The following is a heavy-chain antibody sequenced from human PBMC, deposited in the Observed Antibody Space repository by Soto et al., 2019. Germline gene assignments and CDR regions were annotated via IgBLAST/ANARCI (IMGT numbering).Heavy chain of an antibody. CDR3: ARDRVGLDY. J-gene: IGHJ4*02. V-gene: IGHV3-48*02. Sequence: EVQLVESGGGLVQPGGSRKLSCEASGFPFSNYNMNWVRQAPGKGLEWLAYISTTRTTIYYADSVKGRFTIARDNVKSSLYLYMNSLRDEDTAVYYCARDRVGLDYWGQGTLVTVSS. D-gene: IGHD3-16*01. CDR2: ISTTRTTI. CDR1: GFPFSNYN.